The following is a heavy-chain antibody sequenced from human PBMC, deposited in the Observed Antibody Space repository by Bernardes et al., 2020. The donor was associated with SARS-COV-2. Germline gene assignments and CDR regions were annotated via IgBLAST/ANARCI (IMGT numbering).Heavy chain of an antibody. V-gene: IGHV3-49*04. CDR1: GFTFGDYA. Sequence: GGSLRLSCTASGFTFGDYAMSWVRQAPGKGLEWVGFIRSKAYGGTTEYAASVKGRFTISRDDSKSIAYLRMNSLKTEDTAVYYCARSLGLLWFRSIDFWGQGTLVTVSP. CDR3: ARSLGLLWFRSIDF. J-gene: IGHJ4*02. D-gene: IGHD3-10*01. CDR2: IRSKAYGGTT.